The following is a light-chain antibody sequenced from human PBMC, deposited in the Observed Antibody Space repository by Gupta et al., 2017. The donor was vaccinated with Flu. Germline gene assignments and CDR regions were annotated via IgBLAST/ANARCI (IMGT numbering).Light chain of an antibody. J-gene: IGLJ1*01. V-gene: IGLV3-21*02. Sequence: SYVLTQPPSVSMAPGQTAKITCGGNSIGSKSVHWYQQRPGQAPMLVIYDDTDRPSGIPDRFSGSNSGNTATLTIRGVEAGDEADYYCQVWDSDNDHFVFGTGTKITV. CDR2: DDT. CDR1: SIGSKS. CDR3: QVWDSDNDHFV.